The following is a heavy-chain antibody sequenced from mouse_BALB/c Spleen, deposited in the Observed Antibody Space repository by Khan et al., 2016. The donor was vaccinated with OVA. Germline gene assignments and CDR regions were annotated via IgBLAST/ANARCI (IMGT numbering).Heavy chain of an antibody. CDR1: GYSFSRSW. J-gene: IGHJ3*01. D-gene: IGHD2-13*01. Sequence: QVQLKQSGAELVRPGSSVKISCKASGYSFSRSWMNWVKQRPGQGLEWIGYIYPGNGDTNYNGKFKGKATLTADKSSSTAYVQLTSLTSEDSAIECCARWRGDSVTYWGHGTLVTVSA. V-gene: IGHV1-80*01. CDR2: IYPGNGDT. CDR3: ARWRGDSVTY.